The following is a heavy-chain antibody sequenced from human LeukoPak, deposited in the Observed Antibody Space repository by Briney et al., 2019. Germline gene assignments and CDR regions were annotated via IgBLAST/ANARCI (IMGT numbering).Heavy chain of an antibody. D-gene: IGHD2-21*02. CDR1: GGSFSGYY. CDR3: ARDSRVTAIEDDAFDI. J-gene: IGHJ3*02. Sequence: PSETLSLTCAVYGGSFSGYYWSWIRQPPGKGLEWIGEINHSGSTNYNPSLKSRVTISVDTSKNQFSLKLSSVTAADTAVYYCARDSRVTAIEDDAFDIWGQGTMVTVSS. V-gene: IGHV4-34*01. CDR2: INHSGST.